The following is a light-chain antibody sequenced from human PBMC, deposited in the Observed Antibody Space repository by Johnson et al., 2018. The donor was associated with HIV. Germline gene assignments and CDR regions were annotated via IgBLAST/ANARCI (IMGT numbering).Light chain of an antibody. CDR1: SSSIGNDY. CDR2: DND. J-gene: IGLJ1*01. CDR3: GTWDKRLIPLYV. V-gene: IGLV1-51*01. Sequence: QSVLTQPPSVSAAPGQKVTISCSGNSSSIGNDYISWYQQLPGTAPKVLIYDNDQRPSGIPDRFSASKSGTSATLVITVLQTGDEADYYCGTWDKRLIPLYVFGTATRVSVL.